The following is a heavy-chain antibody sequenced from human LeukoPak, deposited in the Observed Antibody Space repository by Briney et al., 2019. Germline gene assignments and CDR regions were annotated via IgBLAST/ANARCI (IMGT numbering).Heavy chain of an antibody. D-gene: IGHD1-26*01. CDR2: IHYSGST. J-gene: IGHJ4*02. CDR3: ARHSVGMRKVVDY. Sequence: PSETLSLTCAVSGGSITGYYRSWIRQPPGKGLGYIGYIHYSGSTNYNPSLKSRVTISVDTSKNQFSLKLNSVTAADTAVYYCARHSVGMRKVVDYWGQGTLVAVSS. V-gene: IGHV4-59*08. CDR1: GGSITGYY.